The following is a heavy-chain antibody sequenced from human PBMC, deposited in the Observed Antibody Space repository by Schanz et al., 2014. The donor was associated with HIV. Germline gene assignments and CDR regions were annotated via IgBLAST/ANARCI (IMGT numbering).Heavy chain of an antibody. J-gene: IGHJ2*01. CDR1: GYTFTDYY. CDR2: INPNSGGT. Sequence: QVHLVQSETAVQRPGASVKVSCTASGYTFTDYYISWVRQAPGQGLEWMGWINPNSGGTKYAQKFQGRVVMTRDTSISTAYMELSGLTSDDTAVYYCAMGPDYYDSSAYYRVGLWYFDLWGRGTLVTVSS. D-gene: IGHD3-22*01. V-gene: IGHV1-2*02. CDR3: AMGPDYYDSSAYYRVGLWYFDL.